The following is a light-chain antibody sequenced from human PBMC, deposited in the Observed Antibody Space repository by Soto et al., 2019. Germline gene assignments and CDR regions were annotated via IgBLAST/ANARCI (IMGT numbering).Light chain of an antibody. J-gene: IGKJ1*01. CDR3: QQYYSYPWT. CDR1: QGISSY. V-gene: IGKV1-8*01. Sequence: AIRMTQSPSSFSASTGDRVTITCRASQGISSYLAWYQQKPGKAPKLLIYAASTLQSGVPSRFSGSGSGTDFTLTLSGLQSEDFATYYCQQYYSYPWTFGQGTKVEIK. CDR2: AAS.